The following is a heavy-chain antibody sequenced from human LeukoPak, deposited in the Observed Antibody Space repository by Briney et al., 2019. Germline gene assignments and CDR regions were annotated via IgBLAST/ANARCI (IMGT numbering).Heavy chain of an antibody. Sequence: PGGSLRLSCAASGFTFSSYAMSWVRQAPGKGLGWVSAISGSGGSTYYAGSVKGRFTTSRDNSKNTVYLQMNSLRAEDTAVYYCAKDYYYDSSGYYPFPTFDYWGQGTLVTVSS. CDR2: ISGSGGST. D-gene: IGHD3-22*01. J-gene: IGHJ4*02. CDR1: GFTFSSYA. V-gene: IGHV3-23*01. CDR3: AKDYYYDSSGYYPFPTFDY.